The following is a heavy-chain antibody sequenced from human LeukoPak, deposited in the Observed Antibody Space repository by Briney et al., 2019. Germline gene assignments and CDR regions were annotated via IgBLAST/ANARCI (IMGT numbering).Heavy chain of an antibody. Sequence: GGSLRLSCAASGFTFSSYSMNWVRQAPGKGLEWVSSISSSSYIYYADSVKGRFTISRDNAKNSLYLQMNSLRAEDTAVYYCTREEQVGARSSYWGQGTLVIVSS. J-gene: IGHJ4*02. CDR2: ISSSSYI. V-gene: IGHV3-21*01. D-gene: IGHD4/OR15-4a*01. CDR1: GFTFSSYS. CDR3: TREEQVGARSSY.